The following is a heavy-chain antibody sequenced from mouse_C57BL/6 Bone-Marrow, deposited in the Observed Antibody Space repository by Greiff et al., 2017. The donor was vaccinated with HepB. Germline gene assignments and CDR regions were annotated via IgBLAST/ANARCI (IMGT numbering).Heavy chain of an antibody. CDR1: GFTFSDFY. D-gene: IGHD2-12*01. V-gene: IGHV7-1*01. CDR3: ARYGYEE. CDR2: SRNKANDYTT. Sequence: EVKVEESGGGLVQSGRSLRLSCATSGFTFSDFYMEWVRQAPGKGLEWIAASRNKANDYTTEYSASVKGRFIVSRDTSQSILYLQMNALRAEDTAIYYCARYGYEEWGQGTTLTVSS. J-gene: IGHJ2*01.